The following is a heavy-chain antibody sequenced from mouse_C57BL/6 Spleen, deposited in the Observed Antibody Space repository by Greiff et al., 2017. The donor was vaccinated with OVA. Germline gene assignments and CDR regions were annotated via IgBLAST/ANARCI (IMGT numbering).Heavy chain of an antibody. J-gene: IGHJ4*01. CDR3: AGHPDYYGSRARAMDY. CDR2: ISSGGSYT. CDR1: GFTFSSYG. D-gene: IGHD1-1*01. V-gene: IGHV5-6*01. Sequence: DVQLVESGGDLVKPGGSLKLSCAASGFTFSSYGMSWVRQTPDKRLEWVATISSGGSYTYYPDSVKGRFTISRDNAKNTLYLQISSLKSEDTAMYYCAGHPDYYGSRARAMDYWGQGTSVTVSS.